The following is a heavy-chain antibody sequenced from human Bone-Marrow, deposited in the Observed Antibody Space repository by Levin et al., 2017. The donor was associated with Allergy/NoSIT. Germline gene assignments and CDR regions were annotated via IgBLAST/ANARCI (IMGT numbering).Heavy chain of an antibody. V-gene: IGHV2-5*01. CDR2: IYWNGDK. J-gene: IGHJ5*02. Sequence: SGPTLVKPTQTLTLTCTFSGFSLTSSGVGVGWIRQPPGKAPEWLALIYWNGDKTYSPSLKNSLTLTKDTSRNQVVLTLTKMDPVDTATYYCAHRSFSPSSGAFDPWGQGALVIVSS. D-gene: IGHD3-10*01. CDR1: GFSLTSSGVG. CDR3: AHRSFSPSSGAFDP.